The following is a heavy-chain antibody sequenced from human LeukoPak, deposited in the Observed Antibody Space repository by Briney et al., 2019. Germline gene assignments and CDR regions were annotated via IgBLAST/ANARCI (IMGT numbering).Heavy chain of an antibody. J-gene: IGHJ3*02. CDR2: FNYGGST. D-gene: IGHD3-16*01. CDR3: ARFDYVWETHGMDAFDM. Sequence: SETLSLTCGVSGYSIRNGYSWDWIRQAPGKGLEWIGSFNYGGSTTYNPSLRSRVTISLVTSKNAFSLTLRSVTAADTAVYYCARFDYVWETHGMDAFDMWGHGTMVTVSP. V-gene: IGHV4-38-2*01. CDR1: GYSIRNGYS.